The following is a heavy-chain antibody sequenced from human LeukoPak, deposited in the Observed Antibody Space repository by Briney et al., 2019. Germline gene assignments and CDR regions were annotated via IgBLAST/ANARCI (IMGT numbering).Heavy chain of an antibody. Sequence: GGSLRLSCAASGFTVSSNYMSWVRQAPGKGLEWVSVIYSGGSTYYADSVKGRSTISRDNSKNTPYLQMNSLRAEDTAVYYCAARNFDYWGQGTLVTVSS. CDR2: IYSGGST. CDR1: GFTVSSNY. CDR3: AARNFDY. V-gene: IGHV3-66*02. J-gene: IGHJ4*02.